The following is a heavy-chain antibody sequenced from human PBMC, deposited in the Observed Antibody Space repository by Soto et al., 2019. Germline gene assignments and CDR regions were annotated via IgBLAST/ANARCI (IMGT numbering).Heavy chain of an antibody. CDR3: AACIAAAGTFSLYYMDV. CDR1: GGSISSGGYY. J-gene: IGHJ6*03. V-gene: IGHV4-31*03. Sequence: PSETLSLTCTVSGGSISSGGYYWSWIRQHPGKGLEWIGYIYYSGSTYYNPSLKSRVTISVDTSKNQFSLKLSSVTAADTAVYYCAACIAAAGTFSLYYMDVWGKGTTVTVSS. CDR2: IYYSGST. D-gene: IGHD6-13*01.